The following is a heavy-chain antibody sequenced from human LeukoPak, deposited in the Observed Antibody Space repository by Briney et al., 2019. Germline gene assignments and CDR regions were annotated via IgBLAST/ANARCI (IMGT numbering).Heavy chain of an antibody. J-gene: IGHJ6*03. D-gene: IGHD3-10*01. Sequence: ASVKVSCKASVYTFTSYDINWVRQATGQGLEWMGWMNPNSGNTGYAQKFQGRVTITRNTSISTAYMELSSLRSEDTAVYYCARGRSPRRGSGNALYYYYMDVWGKGTTVTVSS. V-gene: IGHV1-8*03. CDR2: MNPNSGNT. CDR3: ARGRSPRRGSGNALYYYYMDV. CDR1: VYTFTSYD.